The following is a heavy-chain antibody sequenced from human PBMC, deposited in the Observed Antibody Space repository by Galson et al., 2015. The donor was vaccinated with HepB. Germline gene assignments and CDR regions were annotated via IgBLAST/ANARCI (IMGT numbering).Heavy chain of an antibody. CDR3: ARHFQEHSIAVAGPGDYYYYGMDV. CDR2: IYPGDSDT. V-gene: IGHV5-51*01. J-gene: IGHJ6*02. D-gene: IGHD6-19*01. CDR1: GYSFTSYW. Sequence: QSGAEVKKPGESLKISCKGSGYSFTSYWIGWVRQMPGKGLEWMGSIYPGDSDTRYSPSFQGQVTISADESISTAYLQWSSLKASDTAMYNCARHFQEHSIAVAGPGDYYYYGMDVLGQGTTVTVSS.